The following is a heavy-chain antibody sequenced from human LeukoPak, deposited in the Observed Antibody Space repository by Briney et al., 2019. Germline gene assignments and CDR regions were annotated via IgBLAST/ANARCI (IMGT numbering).Heavy chain of an antibody. J-gene: IGHJ4*02. V-gene: IGHV4-34*01. Sequence: KPSETLSLTCAVYGASFSDSYWSWIRQSPEKGLEWIGEINNSGSTSYNPSLKSRVTISVDTSKNRFSLDLSSVTATDTAVYYCARQAKSVVQYIDFDFWGQGTLVTVSS. CDR3: ARQAKSVVQYIDFDF. CDR2: INNSGST. CDR1: GASFSDSY. D-gene: IGHD2-21*01.